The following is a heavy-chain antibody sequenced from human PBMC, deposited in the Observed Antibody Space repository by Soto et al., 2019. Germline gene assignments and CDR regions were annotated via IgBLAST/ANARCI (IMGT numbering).Heavy chain of an antibody. J-gene: IGHJ6*02. V-gene: IGHV3-23*04. CDR1: GFTFSSYA. D-gene: IGHD3-10*01. Sequence: EVQLVESGGGLVQPGGSLRLSCAASGFTFSSYAMSWVRQAPGKGLEWVSDISGSGGSTYYADSVKGRFTISRDNSKNTLYLQMNSLRAEDTAVYYCAKLSYDYGSGSSKLPGGMDVWGQGTTVTGSS. CDR2: ISGSGGST. CDR3: AKLSYDYGSGSSKLPGGMDV.